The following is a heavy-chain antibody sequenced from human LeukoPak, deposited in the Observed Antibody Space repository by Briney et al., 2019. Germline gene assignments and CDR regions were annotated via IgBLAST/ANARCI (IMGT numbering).Heavy chain of an antibody. CDR1: GFTFSSYA. CDR3: ARGGGAMVRGVKDYHGMDV. V-gene: IGHV3-23*01. D-gene: IGHD3-10*01. J-gene: IGHJ6*04. CDR2: ISGSGGST. Sequence: GGSLRLSCAASGFTFSSYAMSWVRQAPGQGLEWVSAISGSGGSTYYADSVKGRFTISRDNSKNTLYLQMNSLRAEDTAVYYCARGGGAMVRGVKDYHGMDVWGKGTTVTVSS.